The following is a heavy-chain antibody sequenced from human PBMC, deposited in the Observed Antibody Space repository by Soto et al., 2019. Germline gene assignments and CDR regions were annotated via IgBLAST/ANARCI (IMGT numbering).Heavy chain of an antibody. CDR2: IYYSGST. Sequence: SLTCTVSGGSISSGGYYWSWIRQHPGKGLEWIGYIYYSGSTYYNPSLKSRVTISVDTSKNQFSLKLSSVTAADTAVYYCARVKVMTIFGVVITNWFDPWGQGTLVTVSS. CDR1: GGSISSGGYY. J-gene: IGHJ5*02. CDR3: ARVKVMTIFGVVITNWFDP. V-gene: IGHV4-31*03. D-gene: IGHD3-3*01.